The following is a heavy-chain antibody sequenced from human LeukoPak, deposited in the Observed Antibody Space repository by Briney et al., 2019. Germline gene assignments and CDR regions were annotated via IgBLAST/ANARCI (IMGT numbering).Heavy chain of an antibody. J-gene: IGHJ3*02. CDR2: IRSKANSYAT. V-gene: IGHV3-73*01. Sequence: GGSLRLSCAASGFTFSSYGMSWVRQASGKGLEWVGRIRSKANSYATAYAASVKGRFTISRDDSKNTAYLQMNSLKTEDTAVYYCTRTVSQVWGSYRYPAFDIWGQGTMVTVSS. CDR1: GFTFSSYG. CDR3: TRTVSQVWGSYRYPAFDI. D-gene: IGHD3-16*02.